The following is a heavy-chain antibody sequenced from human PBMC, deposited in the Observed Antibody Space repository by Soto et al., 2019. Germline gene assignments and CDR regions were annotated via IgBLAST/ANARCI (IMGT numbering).Heavy chain of an antibody. D-gene: IGHD3-10*01. CDR2: ISGGGDTI. V-gene: IGHV3-11*01. CDR1: GFTFRDSY. J-gene: IGHJ4*02. CDR3: ASDPYYYASEF. Sequence: VQLLESGGGLVKPGGSLRLSCAASGFTFRDSYMTWIRQAPGKGLEWLSYISGGGDTIYYADSVKGRFTVSRDNAKNSLYLQMNNLRAEDTAVYYCASDPYYYASEFWGQGTLVTVSS.